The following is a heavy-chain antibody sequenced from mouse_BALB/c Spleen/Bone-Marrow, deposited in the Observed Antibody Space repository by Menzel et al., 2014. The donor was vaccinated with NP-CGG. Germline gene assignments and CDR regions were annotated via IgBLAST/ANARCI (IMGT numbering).Heavy chain of an antibody. Sequence: DVQLQESGPGLVKPSQSLSLPCSVTGYSITSGFYWNWIRQFPGNKLEWMGYISYDGTDNYDPSLKNRISITRDTSKNQFFLRLNSVTTEDTATYYCERGDYGSNYDDNWGQGTTLTVSS. CDR1: GYSITSGFY. CDR3: ERGDYGSNYDDN. CDR2: ISYDGTD. D-gene: IGHD1-1*01. J-gene: IGHJ2*01. V-gene: IGHV3-6*02.